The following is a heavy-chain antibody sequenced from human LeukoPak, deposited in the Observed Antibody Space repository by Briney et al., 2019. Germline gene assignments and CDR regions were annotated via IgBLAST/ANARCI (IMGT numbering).Heavy chain of an antibody. CDR1: GGSFSSYY. V-gene: IGHV4-59*07. CDR2: IYYSWGT. J-gene: IGHJ5*02. CDR3: ARAVGGAAAGLFDP. Sequence: SATLNLTCTVSGGSFSSYYWSWVRQPPGKGLACTRYIYYSWGTNYNPSLESRVTISLDTSKNQCALNLGSVTAADTAVYYCARAVGGAAAGLFDPWGQGTLVTVSS. D-gene: IGHD6-13*01.